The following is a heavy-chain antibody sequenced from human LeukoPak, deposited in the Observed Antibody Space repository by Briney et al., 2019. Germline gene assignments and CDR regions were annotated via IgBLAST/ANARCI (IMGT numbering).Heavy chain of an antibody. CDR2: ISYDGSNK. V-gene: IGHV3-30-3*01. CDR1: GFTFSSYA. Sequence: GGSLRLSCAASGFTFSSYAMHWVRQAPGKGLEWVAVISYDGSNKYYADSVKGRFTISRDNSKNTLYLQMNSLRAEDTAVYYCAKDHYYYDSSGTPDYWGQGTLVTVSS. J-gene: IGHJ4*02. D-gene: IGHD3-22*01. CDR3: AKDHYYYDSSGTPDY.